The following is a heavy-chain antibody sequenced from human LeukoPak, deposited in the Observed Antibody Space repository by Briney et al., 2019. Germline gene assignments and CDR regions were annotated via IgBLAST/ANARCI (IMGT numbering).Heavy chain of an antibody. CDR3: ARVLHKRNYDSSDYYGY. CDR2: IRYDGSNK. D-gene: IGHD3-22*01. V-gene: IGHV3-30*02. J-gene: IGHJ4*02. Sequence: GGSLRLSCAASGFTFSSYGMHWVRQAPGKGLEWVAFIRYDGSNKYYADSVKGRFTISRDNSKNTLYLQINSLRAEDTAVYYCARVLHKRNYDSSDYYGYWGQGTLVTVSS. CDR1: GFTFSSYG.